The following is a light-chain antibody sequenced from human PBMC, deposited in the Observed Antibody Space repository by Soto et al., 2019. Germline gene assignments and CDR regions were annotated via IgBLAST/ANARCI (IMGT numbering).Light chain of an antibody. CDR1: RSDVGHYDY. V-gene: IGLV2-14*03. CDR2: DVS. CDR3: GTWDSSPSVYYV. Sequence: QSALTQPASVSGSPGQSITISCTGTRSDVGHYDYVSWYQHHPGKAPKLIIYDVSSRPSGISNRFSGSKSGTSATLGISGLQTGDEADYYCGTWDSSPSVYYVFGTGTKVT. J-gene: IGLJ1*01.